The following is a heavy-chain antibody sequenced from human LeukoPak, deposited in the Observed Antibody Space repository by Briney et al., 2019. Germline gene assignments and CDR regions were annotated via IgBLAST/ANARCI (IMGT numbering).Heavy chain of an antibody. D-gene: IGHD6-13*01. J-gene: IGHJ4*02. CDR1: GFTFSSYG. Sequence: PGGSLRPSCAASGFTFSSYGMHWVRQAPGKGLEWVAVIWYDGSNKYYADSVKGRFTISRDNSKNTLYLQMNSLRAEDTAVYYCARSDRYSSSWYYDYWGQGTLVTVSS. CDR3: ARSDRYSSSWYYDY. V-gene: IGHV3-33*01. CDR2: IWYDGSNK.